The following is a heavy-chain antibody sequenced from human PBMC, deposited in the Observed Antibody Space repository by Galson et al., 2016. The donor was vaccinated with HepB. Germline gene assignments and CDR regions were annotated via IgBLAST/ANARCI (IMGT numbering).Heavy chain of an antibody. Sequence: SLRLSCAASGFAFSNYAMHWVRRAPGKGLEWVAVVSYDGRNKYYADSVKGRFTISRDNSKNTVYLQMNRLRVEDTAVYYCARGGIRAMVWGRGTLAAVSS. CDR3: ARGGIRAMV. D-gene: IGHD2-8*01. V-gene: IGHV3-30*03. CDR2: VSYDGRNK. J-gene: IGHJ4*02. CDR1: GFAFSNYA.